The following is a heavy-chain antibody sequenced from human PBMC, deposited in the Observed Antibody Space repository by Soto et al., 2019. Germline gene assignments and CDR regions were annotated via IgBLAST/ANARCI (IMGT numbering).Heavy chain of an antibody. CDR2: IKHSGNV. V-gene: IGHV4-4*02. D-gene: IGHD3-10*01. CDR1: SGSISNSNW. J-gene: IGHJ4*02. Sequence: QVQLQESGPGLVKPSGTLSLTCAVSSGSISNSNWWSWVRQPPGKGLEWTGEIKHSGNVNYNPSLESRVIMSLDKSKNSFSLKLNSVTAADTAVYYCARNTRGLRPDLAYVFGSWGQGTLVTVSS. CDR3: ARNTRGLRPDLAYVFGS.